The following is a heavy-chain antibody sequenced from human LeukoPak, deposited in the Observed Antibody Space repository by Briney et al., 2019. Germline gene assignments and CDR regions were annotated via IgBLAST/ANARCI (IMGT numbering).Heavy chain of an antibody. CDR1: GGSISSYY. CDR2: IYYSGNT. V-gene: IGHV4-59*01. Sequence: PSETLPLTCTVSGGSISSYYWSWIRQPPGKGLEWIGYIYYSGNTNYNPSLKSRVTISVDTSKNQFSLKLSSVTAADTAVYYCARDRNNWNEHDAFDIWGQGTIVTVSS. J-gene: IGHJ3*02. CDR3: ARDRNNWNEHDAFDI. D-gene: IGHD1-1*01.